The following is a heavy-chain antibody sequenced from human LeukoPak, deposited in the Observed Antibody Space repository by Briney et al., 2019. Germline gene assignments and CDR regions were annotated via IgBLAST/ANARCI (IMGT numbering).Heavy chain of an antibody. CDR3: ARGRNYYDSSGYKNYFDY. V-gene: IGHV4-39*07. CDR1: GGSISSSSYY. Sequence: SETLSLTCTVSGGSISSSSYYWGWIRQPPGKGLEWIGSIYYSGSTYYNPSLKSRVTISVDTSKNQFSLKLCSLTAADPAVYYCARGRNYYDSSGYKNYFDYWGQGTLVTVSS. D-gene: IGHD3-22*01. J-gene: IGHJ4*02. CDR2: IYYSGST.